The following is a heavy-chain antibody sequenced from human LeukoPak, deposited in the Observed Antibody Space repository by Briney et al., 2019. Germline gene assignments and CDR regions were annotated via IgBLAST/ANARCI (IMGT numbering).Heavy chain of an antibody. J-gene: IGHJ4*02. Sequence: GGSLRLSCAASGFTFSTYAMSWVRQAPGKGLEWVSAITGSGDNTYYADSVKGRFTISRDNSKNTMYLQMDSLRAEDTAVYYCAKGNIGYYYDYWGQGTLVTVSS. CDR1: GFTFSTYA. CDR3: AKGNIGYYYDY. D-gene: IGHD3-22*01. V-gene: IGHV3-23*01. CDR2: ITGSGDNT.